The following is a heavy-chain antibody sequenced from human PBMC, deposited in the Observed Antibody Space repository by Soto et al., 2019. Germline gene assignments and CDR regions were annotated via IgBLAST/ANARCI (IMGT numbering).Heavy chain of an antibody. J-gene: IGHJ6*02. CDR2: INAGNGNT. CDR3: ARLGTRIYYYGMDV. V-gene: IGHV1-3*01. CDR1: GYTFTSYA. Sequence: SVKVSCKASGYTFTSYAMHWVRQAPGQRLEWMGWINAGNGNTKYSQKSQGRVTITRDTSASTAYMELSSLRSEDTAVYYCARLGTRIYYYGMDVWGQGTTVTVSS. D-gene: IGHD1-7*01.